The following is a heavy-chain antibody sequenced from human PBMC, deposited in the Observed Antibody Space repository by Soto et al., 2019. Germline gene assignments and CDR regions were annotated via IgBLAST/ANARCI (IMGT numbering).Heavy chain of an antibody. V-gene: IGHV1-3*01. J-gene: IGHJ5*02. CDR1: GYTFTSYA. CDR3: ARDLQELDIVATVWFDP. D-gene: IGHD5-12*01. Sequence: GASVKVSCKASGYTFTSYAMHWVRQAPGQRLEWMGWINAGNGNTKYSQKFQGRVTITRDTSASTAYMELSSLRSEDTAVYYCARDLQELDIVATVWFDPWGQGTLVTVSS. CDR2: INAGNGNT.